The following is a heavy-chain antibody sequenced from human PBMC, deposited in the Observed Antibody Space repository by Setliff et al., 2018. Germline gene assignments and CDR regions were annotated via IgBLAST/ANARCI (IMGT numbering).Heavy chain of an antibody. CDR1: GATFSSYG. Sequence: ASVKVSCKASGATFSSYGISWVRQAPGQGLEWMGGTIPMFGTTEYAQKFQGRLTIITDESTNTAFMQLSSLRSDDTAVYYCVREGVDSRSSTDYRYYMDVWGKGTTVTISS. D-gene: IGHD3-22*01. J-gene: IGHJ6*03. CDR2: TIPMFGTT. CDR3: VREGVDSRSSTDYRYYMDV. V-gene: IGHV1-69*05.